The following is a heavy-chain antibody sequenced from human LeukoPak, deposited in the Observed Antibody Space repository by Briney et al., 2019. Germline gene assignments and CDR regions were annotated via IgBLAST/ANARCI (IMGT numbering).Heavy chain of an antibody. CDR1: GFTVSSNY. D-gene: IGHD3-22*01. J-gene: IGHJ4*02. CDR3: ASIRASGYYYYY. Sequence: PGGSLRLSCAASGFTVSSNYVSWVRQAPGKGLEWVSVIYSGGSTYYADSVKGRFTISRDNSKNTLYLQMNSLRAEDTAVYYCASIRASGYYYYYWGQGTLVTVSS. V-gene: IGHV3-66*01. CDR2: IYSGGST.